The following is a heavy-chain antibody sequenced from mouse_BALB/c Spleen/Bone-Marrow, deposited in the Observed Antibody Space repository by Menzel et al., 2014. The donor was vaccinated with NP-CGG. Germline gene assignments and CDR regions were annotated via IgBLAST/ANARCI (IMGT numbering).Heavy chain of an antibody. Sequence: EVQLQQSGAELVKPGASVKLSCTASGFNIKDTYMHWVKQRPEQGLEWIGRIDPANGNTKYDPKFQGQATIKEDTTSNAAYLQLSSLTSEDTAVYYCASYRYAWYFDVWGAGTTVTVSS. V-gene: IGHV14-3*02. CDR3: ASYRYAWYFDV. J-gene: IGHJ1*01. D-gene: IGHD2-14*01. CDR2: IDPANGNT. CDR1: GFNIKDTY.